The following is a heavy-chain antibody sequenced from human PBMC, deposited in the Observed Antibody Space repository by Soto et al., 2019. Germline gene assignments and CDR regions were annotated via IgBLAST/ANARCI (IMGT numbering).Heavy chain of an antibody. V-gene: IGHV1-18*01. CDR1: GYTFTSYG. CDR3: ARDHVVATIRGEPSGYYYYGMDV. Sequence: QVQLVQSGAEVKKPGASVKVSCKASGYTFTSYGISWVRQAPGQGLEWMGWISAYNGNTNYAQKLQGRVTMTTDTYTSTAYMELRSRRSDDTAEYYCARDHVVATIRGEPSGYYYYGMDVWGQGTTVTVTS. CDR2: ISAYNGNT. D-gene: IGHD5-12*01. J-gene: IGHJ6*02.